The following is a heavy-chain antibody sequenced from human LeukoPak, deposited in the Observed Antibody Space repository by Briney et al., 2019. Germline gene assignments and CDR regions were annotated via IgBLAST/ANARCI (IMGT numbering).Heavy chain of an antibody. V-gene: IGHV3-23*01. CDR3: AKDLGMQVWFPL. CDR2: FSGSGGST. CDR1: GFTFSTYA. J-gene: IGHJ4*02. D-gene: IGHD5-18*01. Sequence: PGGSLRLSCAASGFTFSTYAMSWVRQAPGKGLEWVSSFSGSGGSTYYADSVKGRSTISRDNSKNTLYLQMNSLRAEDTAVYYCAKDLGMQVWFPLWGQGTLVTVSS.